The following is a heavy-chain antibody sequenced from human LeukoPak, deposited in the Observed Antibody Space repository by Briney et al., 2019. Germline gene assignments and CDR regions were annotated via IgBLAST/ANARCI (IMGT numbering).Heavy chain of an antibody. J-gene: IGHJ4*02. CDR1: GFTFSSYA. Sequence: GGSLRLSCAASGFTFSSYAMHWVRQAPGKGLEWVAVISYDGSNKYYADSVKGRFTISRDNSKNTLYLQMNSLSAEDTAVYYCARGNYYDTTDVLDFVYWGQGTLVTVSS. V-gene: IGHV3-30-3*01. D-gene: IGHD3-22*01. CDR2: ISYDGSNK. CDR3: ARGNYYDTTDVLDFVY.